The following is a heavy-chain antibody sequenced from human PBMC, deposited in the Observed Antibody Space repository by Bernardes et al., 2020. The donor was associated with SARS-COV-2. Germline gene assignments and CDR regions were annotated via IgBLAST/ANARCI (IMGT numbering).Heavy chain of an antibody. D-gene: IGHD2-15*01. J-gene: IGHJ4*02. CDR3: ARGRLGGDY. Sequence: ASVNVSCKASGYTFTSYSISCVRQAPGQGLEWMGWISTYHGNTNYAQKLQGRVTVTTDTSTSTAYRELRSLRSDDTAVYYCARGRLGGDYWGQGTLVTVSS. CDR1: GYTFTSYS. CDR2: ISTYHGNT. V-gene: IGHV1-18*04.